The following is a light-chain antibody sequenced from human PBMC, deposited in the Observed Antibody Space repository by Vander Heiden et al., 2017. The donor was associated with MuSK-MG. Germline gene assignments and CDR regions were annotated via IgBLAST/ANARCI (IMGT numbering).Light chain of an antibody. Sequence: DIQLTQSTSFLSASVGDRVTITCRASQGISSYVAWYQQKPGRAPKLLIYAASTLQRGVPSRFSGSGSGTEFTLTISSLQPEDFASYYCQQLNSFPITFGGGTRVEIK. CDR1: QGISSY. CDR2: AAS. J-gene: IGKJ4*01. V-gene: IGKV1-9*01. CDR3: QQLNSFPIT.